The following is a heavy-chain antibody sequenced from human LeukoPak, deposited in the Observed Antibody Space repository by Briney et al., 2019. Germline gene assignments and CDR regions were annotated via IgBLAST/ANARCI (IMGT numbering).Heavy chain of an antibody. Sequence: QPGRSLRLSCAASGFTFSSYDMHWVRQAPGKGLEWVALIWYDGSNKNYADSVKGRFTISRDNSKNTLFLQMNSLRAEDTAVYYCAREFESNGDYSNGFDPWGQGTLVTVSS. D-gene: IGHD4-17*01. CDR2: IWYDGSNK. J-gene: IGHJ5*02. CDR1: GFTFSSYD. CDR3: AREFESNGDYSNGFDP. V-gene: IGHV3-33*01.